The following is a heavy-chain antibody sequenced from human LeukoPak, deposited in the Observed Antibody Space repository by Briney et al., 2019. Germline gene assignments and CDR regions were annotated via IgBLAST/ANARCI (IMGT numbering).Heavy chain of an antibody. CDR3: AKGLSGSYENWFDP. J-gene: IGHJ5*02. Sequence: PGGSLRLSCAASGFTLDDYAMHWVRQAPGKGLEWVSGISWNSGSIGYADSVKGRFTISRDNAKNSLYLQMNSLRAEDTALYYCAKGLSGSYENWFDPWGQGTLVTVSS. CDR1: GFTLDDYA. CDR2: ISWNSGSI. D-gene: IGHD3-10*01. V-gene: IGHV3-9*01.